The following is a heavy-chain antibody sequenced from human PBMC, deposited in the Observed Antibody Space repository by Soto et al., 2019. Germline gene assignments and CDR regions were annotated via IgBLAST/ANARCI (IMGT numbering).Heavy chain of an antibody. J-gene: IGHJ4*02. CDR2: IYHSGST. V-gene: IGHV4-4*02. CDR1: GGSISSSNW. Sequence: SETLSLTCAVSGGSISSSNWWSWVRQPPGKGLEWIGEIYHSGSTNYNPSLKSRVTISVDKSKNQFSLKLSSVTAADTAVYYCARAGIAAAGTGYFDYWGQGTLVNVSS. D-gene: IGHD6-13*01. CDR3: ARAGIAAAGTGYFDY.